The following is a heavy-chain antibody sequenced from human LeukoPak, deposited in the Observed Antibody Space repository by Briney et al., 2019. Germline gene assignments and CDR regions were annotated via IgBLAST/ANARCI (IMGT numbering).Heavy chain of an antibody. J-gene: IGHJ4*02. CDR3: AKNPPFIMNSELDY. Sequence: PGRSLRLSCAASGFTFSNYGMHWVRQAPGKGLEWVAVISYDGNNKIYSDSVKGRFTISRDNSKNKLFLQMNSLTAEDTAVYYCAKNPPFIMNSELDYWGQGTLVTVSS. CDR1: GFTFSNYG. D-gene: IGHD3-16*01. CDR2: ISYDGNNK. V-gene: IGHV3-30*18.